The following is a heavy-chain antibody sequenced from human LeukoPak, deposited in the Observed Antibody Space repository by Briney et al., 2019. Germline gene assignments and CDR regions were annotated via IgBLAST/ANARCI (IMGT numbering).Heavy chain of an antibody. CDR2: IYHSGTT. V-gene: IGHV4-4*02. Sequence: SGTLSLTCAASGDSISNNNWWTWVRQPPGKGLEWIGAIYHSGTTYYNPSLKSRITISVDKSKNQFSLKLTSVTAADAAMYYCARDRDGMEVWGQGTTVTVS. J-gene: IGHJ6*02. CDR3: ARDRDGMEV. CDR1: GDSISNNNW.